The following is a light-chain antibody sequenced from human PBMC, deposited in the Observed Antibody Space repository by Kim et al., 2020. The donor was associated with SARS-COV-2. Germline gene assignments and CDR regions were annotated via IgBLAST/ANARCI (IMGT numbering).Light chain of an antibody. CDR2: DNY. Sequence: KVTISCSGTSSDIGDNYVSWYQQLPGTAPKLLIYDNYKRPSGIPDRFSGSKSGTSATLGITGLQTGDEADYYCATWDTSLSAVVFGGGTQLTVL. J-gene: IGLJ2*01. V-gene: IGLV1-51*01. CDR1: SSDIGDNY. CDR3: ATWDTSLSAVV.